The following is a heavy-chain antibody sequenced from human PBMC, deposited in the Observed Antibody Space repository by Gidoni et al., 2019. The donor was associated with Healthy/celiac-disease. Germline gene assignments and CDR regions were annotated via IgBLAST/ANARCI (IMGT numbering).Heavy chain of an antibody. D-gene: IGHD3-10*01. CDR1: GFTFSSYA. Sequence: EVQLLESGGGLVQPGGSLRLSCAASGFTFSSYAMSWVRQAPGKGLEWVSAISGSGGSTYYADSVKGRFTISRDNSKNTLYLQMNSLRAEDTAVYYCAKGLWFGGWRDNWFDPWGQGTLVTVSS. V-gene: IGHV3-23*01. J-gene: IGHJ5*02. CDR2: ISGSGGST. CDR3: AKGLWFGGWRDNWFDP.